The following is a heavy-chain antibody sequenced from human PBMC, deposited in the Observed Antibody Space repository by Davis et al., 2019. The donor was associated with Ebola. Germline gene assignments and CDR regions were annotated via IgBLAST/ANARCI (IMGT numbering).Heavy chain of an antibody. CDR3: TRASVAASFYYYGMDV. D-gene: IGHD2-15*01. V-gene: IGHV5-10-1*01. CDR1: GYSFTSNW. CDR2: IDPNDSHT. J-gene: IGHJ6*02. Sequence: GESLKTPCKGSGYSFTSNWITWVRQMPGKGLEWMGRIDPNDSHTNYSPTFQGHVNIPADKSINTTFLHWSSLKASNTAIYYCTRASVAASFYYYGMDVWGQGTTVTVSS.